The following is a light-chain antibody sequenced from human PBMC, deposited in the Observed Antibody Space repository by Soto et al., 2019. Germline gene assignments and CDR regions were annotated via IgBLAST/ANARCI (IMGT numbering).Light chain of an antibody. CDR2: AAS. CDR1: QSISSY. V-gene: IGKV1-39*01. J-gene: IGKJ2*01. Sequence: DIQMTQSPSSLSASVGDRVTITCRASQSISSYLNWYQQKPGKAPKLLIYAASRLQSRVPSRFSGSGSGTDFTLIISSLQPEDFATYYCQQSYSTPSRPFTFGQGTKLEIK. CDR3: QQSYSTPSRPFT.